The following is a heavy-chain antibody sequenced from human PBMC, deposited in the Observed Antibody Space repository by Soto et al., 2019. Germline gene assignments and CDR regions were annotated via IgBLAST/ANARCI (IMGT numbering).Heavy chain of an antibody. Sequence: LRLSCEASGFVFTNFWMHWVRHVPGKGLVWVARIDTSGHSTNYAESVKGRFTISRDNAKNTVSLQMNSLRVEDAGVYYCAKDSWYFDLWSQGSQVTVSS. CDR3: AKDSWYFDL. J-gene: IGHJ4*02. D-gene: IGHD6-13*01. CDR1: GFVFTNFW. V-gene: IGHV3-74*01. CDR2: IDTSGHST.